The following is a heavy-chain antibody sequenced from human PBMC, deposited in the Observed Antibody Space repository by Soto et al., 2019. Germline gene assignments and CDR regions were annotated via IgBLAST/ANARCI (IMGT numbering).Heavy chain of an antibody. Sequence: GESLKISCKGPGYSFTSYWISWVRQMPGKGLEWMGRIDPSDSYTNYSPSFQGHVTISADKSISTAYLQWSSLKASDTAMYYCASSMRDFWSGNYGMDVWGQGTTVTVSS. CDR3: ASSMRDFWSGNYGMDV. D-gene: IGHD3-3*01. CDR2: IDPSDSYT. J-gene: IGHJ6*02. CDR1: GYSFTSYW. V-gene: IGHV5-10-1*01.